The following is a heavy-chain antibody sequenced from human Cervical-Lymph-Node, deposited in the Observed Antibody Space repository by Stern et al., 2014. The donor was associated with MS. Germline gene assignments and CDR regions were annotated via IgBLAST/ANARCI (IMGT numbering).Heavy chain of an antibody. Sequence: EVQLVESGGGVIQPGGSLRLSCTASGFTVSRDYMTWVRQAPGKGLEWVSLITNVGSTFYTDSVKGRFNISRDDSKNTVYLHMTSLRAEDTAMYYCARDTSSPERSDWWGQGTLVTVSS. D-gene: IGHD1-1*01. CDR1: GFTVSRDY. V-gene: IGHV3-53*01. CDR2: ITNVGST. CDR3: ARDTSSPERSDW. J-gene: IGHJ4*02.